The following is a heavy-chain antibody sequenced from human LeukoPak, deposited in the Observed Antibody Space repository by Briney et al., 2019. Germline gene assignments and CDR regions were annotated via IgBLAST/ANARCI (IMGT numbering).Heavy chain of an antibody. CDR2: ISAYNGNT. V-gene: IGHV1-18*01. CDR3: ASRYCSSSTSCYAEDAFDI. J-gene: IGHJ3*02. CDR1: GYTFSIYG. Sequence: ASVRVSCKASGYTFSIYGFSWVRQAPGQGLEWMGWISAYNGNTNYAQKFQGRVTMTTDTSTSTAYMELRSLRSDDTAVYYCASRYCSSSTSCYAEDAFDIWGQGTMVTVSS. D-gene: IGHD2-2*01.